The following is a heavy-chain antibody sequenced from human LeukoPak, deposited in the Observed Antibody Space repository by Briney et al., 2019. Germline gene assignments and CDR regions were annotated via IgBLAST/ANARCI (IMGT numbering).Heavy chain of an antibody. Sequence: GASVKVSCKASGYTFTGYYMHWVRQAPGQGLEWMGWISAYNGNTNYAQKLQGRVTMTTDTSTSTAYMELRSLRSDDTAVYYCARLQWLVAVPFDYWGQGTLVTVSS. CDR2: ISAYNGNT. V-gene: IGHV1-18*04. J-gene: IGHJ4*02. CDR3: ARLQWLVAVPFDY. D-gene: IGHD6-19*01. CDR1: GYTFTGYY.